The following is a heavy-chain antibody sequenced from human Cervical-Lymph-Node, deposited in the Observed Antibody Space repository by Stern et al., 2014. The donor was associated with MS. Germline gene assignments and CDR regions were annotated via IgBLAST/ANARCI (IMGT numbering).Heavy chain of an antibody. CDR2: ITPVFGTT. V-gene: IGHV1-69*06. D-gene: IGHD1-26*01. CDR3: ARGGGLVGYFDY. J-gene: IGHJ4*02. CDR1: GDTFSRYA. Sequence: QVQLVESGAEVKKPGSSVKVSCKASGDTFSRYAINWVRQVPGQGLEWMGGITPVFGTTNEAQKFQGRVTITADKSTNTAYMELMTLRSEDTAVYYCARGGGLVGYFDYWGQGTLVSVSS.